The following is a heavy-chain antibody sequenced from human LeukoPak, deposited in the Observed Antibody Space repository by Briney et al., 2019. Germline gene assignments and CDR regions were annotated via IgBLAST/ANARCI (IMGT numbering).Heavy chain of an antibody. Sequence: GGSLRLSCAASGFTFSSYSMNWVRQAPGKGLEWLSYISSSSSTIYYADSLKGRFTISRDNAKNSLYLQMNSLRAEDTAVYYCAREGHFDYWGQGTLVTVSS. CDR1: GFTFSSYS. V-gene: IGHV3-48*01. J-gene: IGHJ4*02. CDR2: ISSSSSTI. CDR3: AREGHFDY.